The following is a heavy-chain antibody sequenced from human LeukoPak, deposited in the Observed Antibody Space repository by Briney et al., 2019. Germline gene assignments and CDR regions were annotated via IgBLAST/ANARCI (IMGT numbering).Heavy chain of an antibody. D-gene: IGHD2-21*01. Sequence: GGSLRLSCAASGFTFSSYDMSWVRQAPGKGLEWVSAISGSGGSTYYADSVKGRFTISRDNSKNTLYLQMNSLRAEDTAVYYCARDSAPGDYYYYMDVWGKGTTVTISS. CDR1: GFTFSSYD. CDR3: ARDSAPGDYYYYMDV. J-gene: IGHJ6*03. V-gene: IGHV3-23*01. CDR2: ISGSGGST.